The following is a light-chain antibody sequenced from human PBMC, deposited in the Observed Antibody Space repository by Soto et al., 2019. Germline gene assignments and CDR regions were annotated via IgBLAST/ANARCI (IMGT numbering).Light chain of an antibody. CDR2: AVT. CDR3: SSYTTSATLV. CDR1: SSDVGSYNS. V-gene: IGLV2-14*01. Sequence: QSALTQPASVSGSPGQSMAISCTGTSSDVGSYNSVSWYQQFPGKAPKLILYAVTNRPSGVSNRFSGSKSGNTASLTISGLQAEDEADYFCSSYTTSATLVFGVGTKVTVL. J-gene: IGLJ2*01.